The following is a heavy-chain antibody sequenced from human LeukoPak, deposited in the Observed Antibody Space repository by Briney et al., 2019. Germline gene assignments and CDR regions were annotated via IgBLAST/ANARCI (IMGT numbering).Heavy chain of an antibody. CDR3: ARGGLVRGSIDSLIAFDF. D-gene: IGHD3-10*01. CDR2: IYYRSTWYS. V-gene: IGHV6-1*01. J-gene: IGHJ3*01. CDR1: GDSVSRKSAG. Sequence: SQTLSLTCPISGDSVSRKSAGWNWIRQSPSRGLEWLGRIYYRSTWYSDFLTSRITISPDTYKNQFSLHLDSVTPEDTAVYYCARGGLVRGSIDSLIAFDFWGQGTVVTVSS.